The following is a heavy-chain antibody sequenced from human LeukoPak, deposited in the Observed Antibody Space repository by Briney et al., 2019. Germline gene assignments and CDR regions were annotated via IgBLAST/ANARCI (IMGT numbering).Heavy chain of an antibody. CDR2: IYYSGST. CDR3: ARHEYSGSYYGLSWFDP. CDR1: GGSISSSGYY. V-gene: IGHV4-39*01. D-gene: IGHD1-26*01. Sequence: SETLSLYCTVSGGSISSSGYYWGWIRQPPGKGLERIASIYYSGSTCYNPSLKSRVTISVDTSKNQLSLKLSSLTAADTAVYYCARHEYSGSYYGLSWFDPWGQGTLVTVSS. J-gene: IGHJ5*02.